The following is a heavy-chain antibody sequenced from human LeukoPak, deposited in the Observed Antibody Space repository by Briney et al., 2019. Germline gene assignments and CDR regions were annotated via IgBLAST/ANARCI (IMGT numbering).Heavy chain of an antibody. J-gene: IGHJ6*03. Sequence: SETLSLTCAVYGGSFSNYYWSWIRQPPGKGLEWIGEINDSGRINYNPSLMSRVTVSVDTYKNQFSLRLTSVTATDTAVYYCARRWNYGRNYYIDVWGNGATVSVSS. V-gene: IGHV4-34*01. CDR2: INDSGRI. CDR1: GGSFSNYY. CDR3: ARRWNYGRNYYIDV. D-gene: IGHD1-7*01.